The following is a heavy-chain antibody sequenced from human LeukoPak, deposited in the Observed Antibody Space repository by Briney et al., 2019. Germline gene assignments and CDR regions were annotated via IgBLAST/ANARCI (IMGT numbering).Heavy chain of an antibody. D-gene: IGHD2-15*01. CDR1: GFTFSSYA. CDR3: FRHLVVPGAGADY. Sequence: MPGGSLRLSCAASGFTFSSYAMSWVRQAPGKGLEWVGRIKNKADDGTTDYAAPVKGRFTISRDDSKNTLYLQMDSLKTEDTAVYYCFRHLVVPGAGADYWGQGTLVTVSS. V-gene: IGHV3-15*01. J-gene: IGHJ4*02. CDR2: IKNKADDGTT.